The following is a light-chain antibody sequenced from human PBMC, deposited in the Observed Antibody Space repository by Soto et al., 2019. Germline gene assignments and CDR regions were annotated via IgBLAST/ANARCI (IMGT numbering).Light chain of an antibody. Sequence: ETVMTQSAATLSVSPGERATLSCRASQSVSSNLAWYQQKPGQAPRLLIYGASTRVTGIPARFGGSGSGTEFTLTISSLQSEDFAVYYCEQYNNWPRTFGQGTKVEIK. CDR1: QSVSSN. J-gene: IGKJ1*01. V-gene: IGKV3-15*01. CDR3: EQYNNWPRT. CDR2: GAS.